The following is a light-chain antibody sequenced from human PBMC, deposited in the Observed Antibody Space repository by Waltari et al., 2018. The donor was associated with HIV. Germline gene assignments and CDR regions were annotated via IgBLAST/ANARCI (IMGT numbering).Light chain of an antibody. V-gene: IGLV2-14*01. CDR2: EVS. J-gene: IGLJ2*01. CDR3: SSYTSSSTRVV. Sequence: QSALTQPASVSGSPGQSITISCTGTSSDVGGYNYVSWYQQHPGKAPKLMIYEVSKRPSGVYNRFSGAKSGNTASLTISGLQAEDEADYYCSSYTSSSTRVVFGGGTKLTVL. CDR1: SSDVGGYNY.